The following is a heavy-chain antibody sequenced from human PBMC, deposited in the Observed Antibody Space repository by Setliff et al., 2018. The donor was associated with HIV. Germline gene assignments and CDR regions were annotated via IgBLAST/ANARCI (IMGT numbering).Heavy chain of an antibody. CDR1: GHSISGYY. D-gene: IGHD5-12*01. CDR3: GRDRIEFVAEDPHDVFDI. J-gene: IGHJ3*02. Sequence: PSETLSLTCSVSGHSISGYYWSWIRQPAGRGLEWIGRIHTSGNTNYNPSLRGRVTMSVDMSKNQFSLKLTSVSAADTAVYYCGRDRIEFVAEDPHDVFDIWGRGTLVTVSS. V-gene: IGHV4-4*07. CDR2: IHTSGNT.